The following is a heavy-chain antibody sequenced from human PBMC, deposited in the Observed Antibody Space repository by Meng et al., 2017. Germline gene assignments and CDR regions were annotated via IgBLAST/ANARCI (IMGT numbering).Heavy chain of an antibody. V-gene: IGHV4-34*01. CDR3: ARGPTTMAHDFDY. Sequence: QGQLQQWGVGLLKPSETLSLTCVVSGGSFSDYYWSWIRQPPGKGLEWIGEINHSGSTNYNPSLENRATISVDTSQNNLSLKLSSVTAADSAVYYCARGPTTMAHDFDYWGQGTLVTVSS. J-gene: IGHJ4*02. D-gene: IGHD4-11*01. CDR2: INHSGST. CDR1: GGSFSDYY.